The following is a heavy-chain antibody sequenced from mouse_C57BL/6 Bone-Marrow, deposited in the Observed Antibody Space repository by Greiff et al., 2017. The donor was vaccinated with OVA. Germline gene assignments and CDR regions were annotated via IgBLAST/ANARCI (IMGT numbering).Heavy chain of an antibody. V-gene: IGHV1-84*01. CDR3: ASLPYGNYLYWYFDV. CDR2: IYPGSGNT. D-gene: IGHD2-1*01. CDR1: GYTFSDYY. Sequence: QVQLKQSGPELVKPGASVKISCKASGYTFSDYYINWVKQRPGPGLEWIGWIYPGSGNTKYNEKFKGKATLTVDTSSSTAYMQLSSLTSEDSAVYFCASLPYGNYLYWYFDVWGTGTTVTVSS. J-gene: IGHJ1*03.